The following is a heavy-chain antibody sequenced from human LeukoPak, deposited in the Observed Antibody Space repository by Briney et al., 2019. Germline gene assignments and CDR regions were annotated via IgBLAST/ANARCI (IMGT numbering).Heavy chain of an antibody. D-gene: IGHD4-17*01. V-gene: IGHV3-7*01. CDR2: IKEDGSEK. CDR3: ARDEYTVTTGWLDP. J-gene: IGHJ5*02. CDR1: GFMLITYW. Sequence: GGSLRFSGEASGFMLITYWMSWVGKAPGKGREWVANIKEDGSEKYYVDSVKGRFTISRDNAKNSLYLQMKSLRAEDTAVYYCARDEYTVTTGWLDPWGQGTLVTVSS.